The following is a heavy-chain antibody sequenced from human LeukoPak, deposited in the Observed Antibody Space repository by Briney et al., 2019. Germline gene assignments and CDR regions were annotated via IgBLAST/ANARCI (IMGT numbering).Heavy chain of an antibody. CDR1: GFTFSSYA. CDR3: AKIGSGYLEGAFDI. V-gene: IGHV3-23*01. D-gene: IGHD3-22*01. Sequence: GGSLRLSCAASGFTFSSYAMSWIRLAPGKGLEWVSAISGSGGSTYYADSVKGRFTISRDNSKNTLYLQMNSLRAEDTAVYYCAKIGSGYLEGAFDIWGQGTMVTVSS. J-gene: IGHJ3*02. CDR2: ISGSGGST.